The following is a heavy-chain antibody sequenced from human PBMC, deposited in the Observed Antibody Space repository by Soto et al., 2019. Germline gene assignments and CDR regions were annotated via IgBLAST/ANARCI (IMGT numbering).Heavy chain of an antibody. CDR3: AREDYYGSGSYYYYYGMDV. J-gene: IGHJ6*02. V-gene: IGHV3-7*03. CDR2: IKQDGSEK. Sequence: GGSLRLSCAASGFTFSSYWMSWVRQAPGKGLEWVANIKQDGSEKYYVDSAKGRSTISRDNAKNSLYLQMNSLRAEDTAVYYCAREDYYGSGSYYYYYGMDVWGQGTTVTVSS. D-gene: IGHD3-10*01. CDR1: GFTFSSYW.